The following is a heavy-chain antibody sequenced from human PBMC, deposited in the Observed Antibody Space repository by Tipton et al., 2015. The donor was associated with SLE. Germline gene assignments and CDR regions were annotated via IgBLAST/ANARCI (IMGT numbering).Heavy chain of an antibody. CDR1: GGSISSHY. Sequence: TLSLTCTVSGGSISSHYWSWIRQPPGKGLEWIGEINHSGSTNYNPSLKSRVTISVDTSKNQFSLKLSSVTAADTAVYYCARGPTGNVWGKGTTVTVSS. D-gene: IGHD3-9*01. CDR3: ARGPTGNV. CDR2: INHSGST. V-gene: IGHV4-34*01. J-gene: IGHJ6*04.